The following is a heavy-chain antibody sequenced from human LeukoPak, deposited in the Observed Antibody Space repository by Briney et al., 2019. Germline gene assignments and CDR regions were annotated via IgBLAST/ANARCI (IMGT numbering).Heavy chain of an antibody. Sequence: PGGSLRLSCAASGFTFSSYWVHWVRQAPGEGPVWVSPINSDGSSTSYADSVKGRFTISRDNAKNTLSLQMNSLRAEDTAVYYCARVGGSNAFDIWGQGTMVIVSS. CDR2: INSDGSST. CDR1: GFTFSSYW. D-gene: IGHD1-26*01. V-gene: IGHV3-74*01. J-gene: IGHJ3*02. CDR3: ARVGGSNAFDI.